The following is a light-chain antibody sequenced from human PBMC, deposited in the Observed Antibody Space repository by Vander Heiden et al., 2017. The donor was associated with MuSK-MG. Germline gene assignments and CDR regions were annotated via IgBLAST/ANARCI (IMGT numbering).Light chain of an antibody. CDR3: QHDDSTPYN. CDR1: QSILFSSNKKSY. CDR2: WAS. J-gene: IGKJ2*01. Sequence: DIVMTQSPDSLAVSPGERATINCKSSQSILFSSNKKSYLAWYQQKPGQPPELLITWASTRESGVPDRFSGSGSGTDFTLTISSLQSEDVAVYYCQHDDSTPYNFGQGTKVEIK. V-gene: IGKV4-1*01.